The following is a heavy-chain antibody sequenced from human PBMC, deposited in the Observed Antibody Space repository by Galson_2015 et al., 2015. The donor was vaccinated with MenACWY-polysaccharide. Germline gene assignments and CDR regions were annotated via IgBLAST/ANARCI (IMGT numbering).Heavy chain of an antibody. CDR2: ISSSGGAT. J-gene: IGHJ4*02. V-gene: IGHV3-23*01. Sequence: SLRLSCAASGFTFSNYAMSWVRQAPGKGLEWVSAISSSGGATYYTDSVKGRFTISRDNSKNTLYLQMNSLRAEDTAVYYCAKDARLYLAPYDVDYWGQGTLVTVSS. D-gene: IGHD1-1*01. CDR3: AKDARLYLAPYDVDY. CDR1: GFTFSNYA.